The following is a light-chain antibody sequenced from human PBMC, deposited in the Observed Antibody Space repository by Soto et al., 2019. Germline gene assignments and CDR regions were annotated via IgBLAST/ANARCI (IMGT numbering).Light chain of an antibody. J-gene: IGKJ1*01. CDR2: KAS. CDR3: QQYNTYSWT. Sequence: DIQMTQSPSTLSASVGDRVTITCRASQSIGYWLAWYQQKPGKAPKVLIYKASSLESGVPSRFTGSGSGTEFTLTISSLQPDDFATYYCQQYNTYSWTFGQGTKVEIK. V-gene: IGKV1-5*03. CDR1: QSIGYW.